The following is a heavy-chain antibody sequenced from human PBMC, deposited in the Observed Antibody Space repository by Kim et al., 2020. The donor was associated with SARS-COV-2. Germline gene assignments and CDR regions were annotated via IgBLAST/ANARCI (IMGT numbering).Heavy chain of an antibody. CDR3: ARESYYYDSSGGY. Sequence: YNPSLKSRVTISVDTSKNQFSLKLSSVTAADTAVYYCARESYYYDSSGGYWGQGTLVTVSS. V-gene: IGHV4-31*02. D-gene: IGHD3-22*01. J-gene: IGHJ4*02.